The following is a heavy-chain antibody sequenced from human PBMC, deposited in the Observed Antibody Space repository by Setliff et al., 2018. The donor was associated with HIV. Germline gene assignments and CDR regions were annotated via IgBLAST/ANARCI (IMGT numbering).Heavy chain of an antibody. V-gene: IGHV3-74*01. CDR2: IKGDGSGA. J-gene: IGHJ4*02. Sequence: GGSLRLSCTASGFTFRDYWMHWVRQAPGKGLEWVSRIKGDGSGATYVDSVKGRFSISRDNTKNTLYLQMNSLRPEDTALYYCTKDYHVAATDYWGQGTLVTAPQ. CDR3: TKDYHVAATDY. D-gene: IGHD6-13*01. CDR1: GFTFRDYW.